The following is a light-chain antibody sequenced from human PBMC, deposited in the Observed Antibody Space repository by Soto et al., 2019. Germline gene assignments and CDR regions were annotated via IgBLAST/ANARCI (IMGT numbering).Light chain of an antibody. CDR3: QQSYSTTWT. Sequence: DIQMTLSPSSLSASVGDRVTITCRASQGISTYLNWYQQKPGKAPKLLIYAASSLQSGVPSRFSGSESETDFTLTISSLQPEDFANYSCQQSYSTTWTFGQGTKVEIK. CDR1: QGISTY. J-gene: IGKJ1*01. CDR2: AAS. V-gene: IGKV1-39*01.